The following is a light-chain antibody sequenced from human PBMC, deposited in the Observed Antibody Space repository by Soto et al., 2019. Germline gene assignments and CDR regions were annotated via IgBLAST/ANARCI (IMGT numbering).Light chain of an antibody. CDR3: SSYTSSSTLVV. CDR2: DVS. CDR1: SSDVGGYNY. J-gene: IGLJ2*01. V-gene: IGLV2-14*01. Sequence: QSALTQPASVSGSPGPSITISCTGTSSDVGGYNYVSWYQQHPGKAPKLMIYDVSNRPAGVSNRFSGSKSGNTASLTISGLQAEDEADYYCSSYTSSSTLVVFGGVTKVTVL.